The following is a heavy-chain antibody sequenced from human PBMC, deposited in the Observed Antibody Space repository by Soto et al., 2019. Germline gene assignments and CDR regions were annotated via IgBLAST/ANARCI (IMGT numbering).Heavy chain of an antibody. Sequence: PGGSLRLSCAASGFTFSSIWMHWVRQAPGKGLLWVSRINTDGSSTSYADSVKGRFTISRDNTKNTLYLQMNSLRAEDTAVYYCARDLPGGWGQGTMVTVSS. CDR3: ARDLPGG. CDR1: GFTFSSIW. J-gene: IGHJ3*01. V-gene: IGHV3-74*01. CDR2: INTDGSST.